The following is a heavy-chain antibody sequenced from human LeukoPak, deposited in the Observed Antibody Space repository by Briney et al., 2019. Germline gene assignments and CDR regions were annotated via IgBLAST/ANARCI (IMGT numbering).Heavy chain of an antibody. D-gene: IGHD3-22*01. CDR3: ARADDSSKNDAFDI. CDR2: IYYSGST. Sequence: SETLSLTCTVSGGSISSSSYYWGWIRQPPGKGLEWIGSIYYSGSTYYNPSLKSRVTISVDTSKNQFSLKLSSVTAADTAVYYCARADDSSKNDAFDIWGQGTMVTVSS. CDR1: GGSISSSSYY. J-gene: IGHJ3*02. V-gene: IGHV4-39*07.